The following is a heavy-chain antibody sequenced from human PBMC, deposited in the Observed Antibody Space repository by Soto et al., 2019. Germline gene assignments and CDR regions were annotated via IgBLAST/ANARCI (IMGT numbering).Heavy chain of an antibody. V-gene: IGHV4-59*08. Sequence: QVQLQESGPGLVKPSETLSLSCTVSGGSISSYYWSWIRQPPGKGLEWIGYIHYSGSTNYNPSLKSRVTISVDTSKNQFSLKMSSVTAADTAVYYCARRWGRTFDYWGQGTLVTVSS. CDR2: IHYSGST. D-gene: IGHD1-26*01. CDR3: ARRWGRTFDY. J-gene: IGHJ4*02. CDR1: GGSISSYY.